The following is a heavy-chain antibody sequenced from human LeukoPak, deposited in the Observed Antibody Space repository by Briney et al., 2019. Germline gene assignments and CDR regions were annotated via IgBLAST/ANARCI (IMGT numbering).Heavy chain of an antibody. J-gene: IGHJ4*02. CDR2: IWYDGSNK. D-gene: IGHD1-14*01. V-gene: IGHV3-33*01. CDR1: GFTFSSYG. Sequence: SGGSLRLSCAASGFTFSSYGMHWVRQAPGKGLEWVAVIWYDGSNKYYADSVKGRFTISRDNSKNTLYLQMNSLRAEDTAVYYCARDGSWNHARGFDYWGQGTPVTVSS. CDR3: ARDGSWNHARGFDY.